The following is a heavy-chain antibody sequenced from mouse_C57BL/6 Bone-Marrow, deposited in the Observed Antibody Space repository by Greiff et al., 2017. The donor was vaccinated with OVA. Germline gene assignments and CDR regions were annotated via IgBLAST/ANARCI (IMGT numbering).Heavy chain of an antibody. V-gene: IGHV1-19*01. CDR1: GYTFTDYY. Sequence: VQLKESGPVLVKPGASVKMSCKASGYTFTDYYMNWVKQSHGKSLEWIGVINPYNGGTSYNQKFKGKATLTVDKSSSTAYMELNSLTSEDSAVYYCAREGDYYGSSVWYFDGWGTGTTVTVSS. CDR3: AREGDYYGSSVWYFDG. CDR2: INPYNGGT. J-gene: IGHJ1*03. D-gene: IGHD1-1*01.